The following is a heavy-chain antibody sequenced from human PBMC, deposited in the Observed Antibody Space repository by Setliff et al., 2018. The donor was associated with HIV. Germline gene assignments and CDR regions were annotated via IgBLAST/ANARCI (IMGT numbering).Heavy chain of an antibody. Sequence: GGSLRLSCVASGFTLSHHEMSWIRQAPGKGLEWVSYISGRDSYTNYADSVKGRFTISRDNAKKSLYLQMNSLRAEDTAVYYCAREGTAEYFQHWGQGTLVTVSS. V-gene: IGHV3-11*05. D-gene: IGHD1-1*01. CDR1: GFTLSHHE. CDR2: ISGRDSYT. CDR3: AREGTAEYFQH. J-gene: IGHJ1*01.